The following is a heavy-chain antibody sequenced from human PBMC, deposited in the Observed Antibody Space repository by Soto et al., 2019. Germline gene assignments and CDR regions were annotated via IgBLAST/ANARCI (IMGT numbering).Heavy chain of an antibody. CDR2: IWYDGSNK. CDR1: GFTFSSYG. D-gene: IGHD2-2*02. J-gene: IGHJ6*02. CDR3: ARDRYPAYYYGMDV. Sequence: GGSLRLSCAASGFTFSSYGMHWVRQAPGKGLEWVAVIWYDGSNKYYADSVKGRFTISRDNSKNTLYLQMNSLRAEDTAVYYCARDRYPAYYYGMDVWGQGTTVTVSS. V-gene: IGHV3-33*01.